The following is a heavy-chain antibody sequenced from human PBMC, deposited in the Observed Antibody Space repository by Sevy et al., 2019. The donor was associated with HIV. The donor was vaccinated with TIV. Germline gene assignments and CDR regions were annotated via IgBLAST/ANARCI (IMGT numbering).Heavy chain of an antibody. CDR1: GFTFSSYG. J-gene: IGHJ3*02. Sequence: GGSLRLSCAASGFTFSSYGMHWVRQAPGKGLEWVAFIRYDGSNKYYADSVKGRFTISRDNSKNTLYLQMNSLRAEDTAVYYCAKDRPSVAVRGGGAFDIWGQGTMVTVSS. D-gene: IGHD3-10*01. CDR3: AKDRPSVAVRGGGAFDI. V-gene: IGHV3-30*02. CDR2: IRYDGSNK.